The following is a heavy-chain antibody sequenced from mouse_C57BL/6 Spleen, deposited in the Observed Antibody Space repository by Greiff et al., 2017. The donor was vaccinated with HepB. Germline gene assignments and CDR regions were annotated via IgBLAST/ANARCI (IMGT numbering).Heavy chain of an antibody. V-gene: IGHV5-4*01. CDR3: ARDNRFDV. Sequence: EVKLVESGGGLVKPGGSLKLSCAASGFTFSSYAMSWVRQTPEKRLEWVATISDGGSYTYYPDNVKGRFTISRDNAKNNMYLQMGHLKSEDTAMYYCARDNRFDVWGTGTTVTVSS. CDR2: ISDGGSYT. CDR1: GFTFSSYA. J-gene: IGHJ1*03.